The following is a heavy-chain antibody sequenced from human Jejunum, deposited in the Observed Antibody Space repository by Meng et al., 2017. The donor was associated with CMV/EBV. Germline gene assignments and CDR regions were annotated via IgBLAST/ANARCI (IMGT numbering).Heavy chain of an antibody. J-gene: IGHJ2*01. CDR2: INTHPGNP. CDR3: ARGGPYPDSSGFHWYFDL. Sequence: VQPLQSGCEFKKPGASIKVSCKASDYTFTRHPMHCVRQAPGQGLEWMGWINTHPGNPTYGQGFTGRFVLSSDTSVSTANLQISSLKAEDTAMYYCARGGPYPDSSGFHWYFDLWGRGTLVTVSS. V-gene: IGHV7-4-1*02. D-gene: IGHD3-22*01. CDR1: DYTFTRHP.